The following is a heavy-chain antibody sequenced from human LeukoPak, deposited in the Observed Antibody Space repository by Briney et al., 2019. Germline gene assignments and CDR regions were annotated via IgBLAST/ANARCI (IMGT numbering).Heavy chain of an antibody. CDR2: IHYSGSA. V-gene: IGHV4-59*12. J-gene: IGHJ4*02. D-gene: IGHD3-16*01. CDR1: GVSITNYY. Sequence: PSETLSLTCTVSGVSITNYYWSWIRQPPGKGLEWIAYIHYSGSANYNPSLKSRVTISLDTSKNQFSLQLNSVTPEDTAVYYCARDRARIMDYWGQGTLVTVSS. CDR3: ARDRARIMDY.